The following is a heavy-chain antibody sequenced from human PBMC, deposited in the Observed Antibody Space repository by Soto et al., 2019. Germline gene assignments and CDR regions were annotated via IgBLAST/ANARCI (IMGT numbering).Heavy chain of an antibody. Sequence: ASVKVSCKVSGYTLTELSMHWVRQAPGKGLEWMGGFDPEDGETIYAQKFQGRVTMTEDTSTDTAYMELSSLRSEDTAVYYCATGVVPAAKVYYYYYYGMDVWGQGTTVTVSS. CDR1: GYTLTELS. D-gene: IGHD2-2*01. CDR2: FDPEDGET. V-gene: IGHV1-24*01. CDR3: ATGVVPAAKVYYYYYYGMDV. J-gene: IGHJ6*02.